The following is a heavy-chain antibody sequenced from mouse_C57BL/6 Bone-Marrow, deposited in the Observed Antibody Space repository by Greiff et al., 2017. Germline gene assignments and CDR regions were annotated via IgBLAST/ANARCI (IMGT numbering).Heavy chain of an antibody. Sequence: VQLKQSGAELVRPGASVKLSCTASGFNIKDDYMHWVKQRPEQGLEWIGWIDPENGDTEYASKFQGKATITADTSSNTAYLQLSSLTSEDTAVYYCTTSPVVATRYFDVWGTGTTVTVSS. V-gene: IGHV14-4*01. D-gene: IGHD1-1*01. J-gene: IGHJ1*03. CDR2: IDPENGDT. CDR1: GFNIKDDY. CDR3: TTSPVVATRYFDV.